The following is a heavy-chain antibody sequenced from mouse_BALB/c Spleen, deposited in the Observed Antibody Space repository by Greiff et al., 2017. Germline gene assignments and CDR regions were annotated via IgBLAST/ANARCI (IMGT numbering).Heavy chain of an antibody. CDR3: ARRQITTGGYAMDY. D-gene: IGHD1-1*01. Sequence: EVQRVESGGDLVKPGGSLKLSCAASGFTFSSYGMSWVRQTPDKRLEWVATISSGGSYTYYPDSVKGRFTISRDNAKNTLYLQMSSLKSEDTAMYYCARRQITTGGYAMDYWGQGTSVTVSS. V-gene: IGHV5-6*01. CDR1: GFTFSSYG. J-gene: IGHJ4*01. CDR2: ISSGGSYT.